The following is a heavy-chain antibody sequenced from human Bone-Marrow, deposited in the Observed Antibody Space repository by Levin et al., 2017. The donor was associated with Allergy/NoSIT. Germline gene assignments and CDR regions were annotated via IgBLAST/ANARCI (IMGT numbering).Heavy chain of an antibody. CDR2: IWYDGTNK. Sequence: GESLKISCAASGFTFSSYGMHWVRQAPGKGLEWVGVIWYDGTNKYYSDSVKGRFTISRDNSKNTLYLQMSSLRAEDTAVYYCARGRLWFGDHQGFDYWGQGTRVTVSS. D-gene: IGHD3-10*01. J-gene: IGHJ4*02. V-gene: IGHV3-33*01. CDR3: ARGRLWFGDHQGFDY. CDR1: GFTFSSYG.